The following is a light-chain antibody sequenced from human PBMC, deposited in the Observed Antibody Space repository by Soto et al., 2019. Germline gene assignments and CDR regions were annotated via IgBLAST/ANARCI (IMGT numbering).Light chain of an antibody. CDR2: DAS. J-gene: IGKJ4*01. CDR1: QGISSA. CDR3: QHFNSYPLT. V-gene: IGKV1-13*02. Sequence: AIQLTQSPSSLSASVGDRVTITCRASQGISSALAWYQQKPGKAPNLLKYDASSLESGVPSRFSGRGSGTDFTLTISSLQPEDFATYYCQHFNSYPLTFGGGTKVEIK.